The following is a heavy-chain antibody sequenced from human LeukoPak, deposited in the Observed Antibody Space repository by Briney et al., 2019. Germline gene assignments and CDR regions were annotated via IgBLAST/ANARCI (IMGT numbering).Heavy chain of an antibody. CDR1: GGFISSGSYY. CDR2: IYTSGST. J-gene: IGHJ4*02. Sequence: PSQTLSLTCTVSGGFISSGSYYWSWIRQPAGKGLEWIGRIYTSGSTNYNPSLKSRVTISVDTSKNQFSLKLSSVTAADTAVYYCARRSIAAIRFDYWGQGTLVTVSS. CDR3: ARRSIAAIRFDY. V-gene: IGHV4-61*02. D-gene: IGHD6-6*01.